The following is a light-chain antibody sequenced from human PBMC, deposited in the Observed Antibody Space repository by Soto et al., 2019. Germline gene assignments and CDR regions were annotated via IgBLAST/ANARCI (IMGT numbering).Light chain of an antibody. Sequence: PGDRATLSCRASQSLSVSYIAWYQQKPGQAPRLLIYSTSTRATGIPDRFRGRGSGTHFTLAISRLEPEDFAVYYCHQFGDSPQTFGQGTTVEV. CDR1: QSLSVSY. CDR2: STS. CDR3: HQFGDSPQT. J-gene: IGKJ1*01. V-gene: IGKV3-20*01.